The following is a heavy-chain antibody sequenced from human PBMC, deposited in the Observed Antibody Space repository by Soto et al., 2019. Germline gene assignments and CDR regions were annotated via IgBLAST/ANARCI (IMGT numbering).Heavy chain of an antibody. J-gene: IGHJ4*02. CDR3: ARGGGSDSFDY. CDR1: GGSFSGYS. CDR2: INHLETT. D-gene: IGHD1-26*01. Sequence: SETLSLTCAVYGGSFSGYSWSWIRQTPGKGLEWVGYINHLETTFYNPSFESRLTLSIDRAKNQFSLKLHSMSAADRAVYFCARGGGSDSFDYWGQGILVTVSS. V-gene: IGHV4-34*10.